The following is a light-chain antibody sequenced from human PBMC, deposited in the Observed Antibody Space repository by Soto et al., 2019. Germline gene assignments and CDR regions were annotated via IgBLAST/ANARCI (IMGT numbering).Light chain of an antibody. CDR2: EGS. J-gene: IGLJ3*02. CDR3: CSYAGSSTFHWE. Sequence: QSALTQPASVSGSPGQSITISCTGTSSDVGSYNLVSWYQQHPGKAPKLMIYEGSKRPSGVSNRFSGSKSGNTASLTISGLQAEDEADYYCCSYAGSSTFHWEFGGGTKLTVL. V-gene: IGLV2-23*03. CDR1: SSDVGSYNL.